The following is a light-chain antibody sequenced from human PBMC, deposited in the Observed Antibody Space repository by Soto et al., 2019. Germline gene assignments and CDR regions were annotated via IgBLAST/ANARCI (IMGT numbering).Light chain of an antibody. CDR2: LNSDGSH. CDR1: SGHSSYA. CDR3: QTWGTGIPWV. Sequence: QPVLTQSPSASASLGASVKLTCTLSSGHSSYAIAWHQQQPEKGPRYLMKLNSDGSHSKGDGIPDRFSGSSSGAERHLTISSLQSEDEADYYCQTWGTGIPWVFGGGTKLTVL. J-gene: IGLJ3*02. V-gene: IGLV4-69*01.